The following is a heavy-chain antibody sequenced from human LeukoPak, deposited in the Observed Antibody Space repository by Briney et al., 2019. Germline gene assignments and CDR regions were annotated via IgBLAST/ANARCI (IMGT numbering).Heavy chain of an antibody. J-gene: IGHJ4*02. V-gene: IGHV3-74*01. D-gene: IGHD5-18*01. CDR2: ASTDGSFT. CDR3: ARSIGYRDS. CDR1: GFTFTDSW. Sequence: GGSLRLSCAASGFTFTDSWMHWVRQTTGKGLDWVSHASTDGSFTAYADSVKGRFTISRDNAKNTVYLQMNSLRAEDTAVYYCARSIGYRDSWGQGTLVTVSS.